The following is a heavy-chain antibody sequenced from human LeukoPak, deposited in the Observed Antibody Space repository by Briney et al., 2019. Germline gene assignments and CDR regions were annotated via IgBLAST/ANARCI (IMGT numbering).Heavy chain of an antibody. Sequence: SETLSLTCAVYGGSFSGYYWSWIRQPPGKGLEWIGEINHSGSTNYNPSLKSRVTISVDTSKNQFSLKLSSVTAADTAVYYCAREVVVVVTAIFSSYYYYGMDVWGQGTRSPSP. CDR3: AREVVVVVTAIFSSYYYYGMDV. J-gene: IGHJ6*02. V-gene: IGHV4-34*01. CDR1: GGSFSGYY. CDR2: INHSGST. D-gene: IGHD2-21*02.